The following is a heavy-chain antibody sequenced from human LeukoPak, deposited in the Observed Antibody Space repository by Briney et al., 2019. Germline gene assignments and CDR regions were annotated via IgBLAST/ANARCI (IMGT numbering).Heavy chain of an antibody. J-gene: IGHJ4*02. D-gene: IGHD6-13*01. CDR2: ISSSSSYI. Sequence: PGGSLRLSCAASGFTFSSYSMNWVRQAPGKGLEWVSSISSSSSYIYYADSVKGRFTISRDNAKNSLYLQMNSLRSEDTAVYCCVGGQQLGFDYWGQGTLVTVSS. V-gene: IGHV3-21*01. CDR1: GFTFSSYS. CDR3: VGGQQLGFDY.